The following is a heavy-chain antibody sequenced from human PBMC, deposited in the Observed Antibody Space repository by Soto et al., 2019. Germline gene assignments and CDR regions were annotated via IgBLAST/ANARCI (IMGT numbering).Heavy chain of an antibody. CDR2: IIPIFGTA. V-gene: IGHV1-69*12. CDR3: ARHVPAAGYYYGMDV. D-gene: IGHD2-2*01. Sequence: QVQLVQSGAEVKKPGSSVKVSCKASGGTFSSYAISWVRQAPGQGLEWMGGIIPIFGTANYAQKCQGRVTITADESTSTAYMELSSMRSEATAVYYCARHVPAAGYYYGMDVWGQGTTGSVSS. CDR1: GGTFSSYA. J-gene: IGHJ6*02.